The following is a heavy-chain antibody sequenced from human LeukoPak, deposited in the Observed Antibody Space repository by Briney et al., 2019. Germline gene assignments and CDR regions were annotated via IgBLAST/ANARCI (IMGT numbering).Heavy chain of an antibody. D-gene: IGHD5-12*01. CDR2: ISWNTGSI. CDR3: ARSDGGYMH. J-gene: IGHJ4*02. V-gene: IGHV3-9*01. CDR1: GFTFDDYG. Sequence: GGSLRLSCVASGFTFDDYGMHWVRQAPGKGLEWVSGISWNTGSIDYADSVKGRFTISRDNAKNTLYLQMNSLRAEDTAVYYCARSDGGYMHWGQGTLVTVSS.